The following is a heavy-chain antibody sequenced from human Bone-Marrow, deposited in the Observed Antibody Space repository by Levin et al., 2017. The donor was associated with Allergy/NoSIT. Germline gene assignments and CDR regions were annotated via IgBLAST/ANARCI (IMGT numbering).Heavy chain of an antibody. D-gene: IGHD6-19*01. V-gene: IGHV4-59*01. CDR1: GVSINNYF. J-gene: IGHJ6*02. CDR3: ARAGDWESSVWYGTKDYAMEF. Sequence: TASETLSLTCNVSGVSINNYFWSWIRQPPGKGLEWIGYIYSTASSSYNPSLKNRVTMSIETSKNKVSLKLRSVTAADTAVYYCARAGDWESSVWYGTKDYAMEFWGQGTTVTVSS. CDR2: IYSTASS.